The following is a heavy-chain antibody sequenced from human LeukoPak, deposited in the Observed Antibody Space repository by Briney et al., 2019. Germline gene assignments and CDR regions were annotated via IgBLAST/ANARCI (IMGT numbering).Heavy chain of an antibody. CDR2: INPSESVK. CDR3: ARGGGLDV. J-gene: IGHJ6*02. CDR1: GFTFNTYW. D-gene: IGHD3-16*01. V-gene: IGHV3-7*03. Sequence: GGSLRLSCTASGFTFNTYWMNWARQAPGKGLEWVASINPSESVKYYVNSVKGRFTISRDNAKNSLYLQMSNLRAEDTAVYFCARGGGLDVWGQGATVTVSS.